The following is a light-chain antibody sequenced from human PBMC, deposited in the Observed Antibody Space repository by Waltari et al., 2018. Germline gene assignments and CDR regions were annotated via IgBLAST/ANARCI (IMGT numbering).Light chain of an antibody. CDR3: QQYYKSPLT. CDR1: QALFYTSNNNNY. CDR2: WAS. V-gene: IGKV4-1*01. Sequence: DIVMTQSPDSRAVSLGERATINCKSSQALFYTSNNNNYLTWYQQKPGQPPKLLIHWASTRESGVPDRSSGSGSGTDFTLTISSLPAEDVAVYYCQQYYKSPLTFGQGTRLEIK. J-gene: IGKJ5*01.